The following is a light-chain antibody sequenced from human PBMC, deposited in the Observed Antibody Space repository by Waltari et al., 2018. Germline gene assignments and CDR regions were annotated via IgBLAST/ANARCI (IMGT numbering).Light chain of an antibody. V-gene: IGLV3-21*04. CDR2: YNN. J-gene: IGLJ2*01. Sequence: SYVVTQSPSVSVAPGETARITCGGNNIGSKTVHWYKQKKGQAPILVMFYNNDRPSGIPGRFSGSNSGSTATLTISRVEAGDEADYYCQLWDSSSDQLVFGGGTKLTVL. CDR1: NIGSKT. CDR3: QLWDSSSDQLV.